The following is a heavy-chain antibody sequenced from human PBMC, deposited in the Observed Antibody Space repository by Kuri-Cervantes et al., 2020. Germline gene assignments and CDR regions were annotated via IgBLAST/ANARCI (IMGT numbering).Heavy chain of an antibody. V-gene: IGHV1-18*01. D-gene: IGHD6-6*01. CDR2: ISAYNGDT. CDR1: GGTFSSYA. Sequence: ASVKVSCKASGGTFSSYAISWVRQAPGQGLEWMGGISAYNGDTNYAQKLQGRVTMTTDTSTSTAYMELRSLRSDDTAVYYCARDGIAARPGDYWGQGTLVTVSS. CDR3: ARDGIAARPGDY. J-gene: IGHJ4*02.